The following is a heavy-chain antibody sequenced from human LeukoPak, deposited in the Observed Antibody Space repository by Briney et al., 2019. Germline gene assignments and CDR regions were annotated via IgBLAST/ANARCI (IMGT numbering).Heavy chain of an antibody. CDR3: ADYGVSGVRNNFY. D-gene: IGHD3-3*01. CDR2: ISVASNT. J-gene: IGHJ4*02. CDR1: GLAFSSYA. V-gene: IGHV3-23*01. Sequence: GGSLRLSCAASGLAFSSYAMSWVRQAPGKGLEWVSTISVASNTFYADSVKGRFTISRDNSGNTVYLQMTSLRADDTAVYYCADYGVSGVRNNFYWGQGTPVTVSS.